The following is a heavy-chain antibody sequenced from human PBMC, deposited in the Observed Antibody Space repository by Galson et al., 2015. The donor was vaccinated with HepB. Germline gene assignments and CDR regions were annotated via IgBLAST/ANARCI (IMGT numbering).Heavy chain of an antibody. D-gene: IGHD3-3*01. Sequence: SLRLSCAASGFTFSSYAMHWVRQAPGKGLEWVAVISYDGSNKYYADSVKGRFTISRDNSKNTLYLQMNSLRAEDTAVYYCARDQVNPDYDFWSGYLDYWGQGTLVTVSS. CDR2: ISYDGSNK. CDR3: ARDQVNPDYDFWSGYLDY. J-gene: IGHJ4*02. V-gene: IGHV3-30-3*01. CDR1: GFTFSSYA.